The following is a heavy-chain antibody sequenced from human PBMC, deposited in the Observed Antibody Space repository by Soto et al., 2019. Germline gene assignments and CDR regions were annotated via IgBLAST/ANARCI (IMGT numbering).Heavy chain of an antibody. Sequence: QLVESGGGLVQPGRSLRLSCAASGFTFDDYAMHWVRQAAGKGLEWVSGISWSGDNMAYADSVKGRFITSRDNVKNSLYLQMNSLRVEDTALYHCVKVSYSSLTTLGSAFDVWGQGTMVTVS. CDR2: ISWSGDNM. D-gene: IGHD4-4*01. CDR1: GFTFDDYA. J-gene: IGHJ3*01. V-gene: IGHV3-9*01. CDR3: VKVSYSSLTTLGSAFDV.